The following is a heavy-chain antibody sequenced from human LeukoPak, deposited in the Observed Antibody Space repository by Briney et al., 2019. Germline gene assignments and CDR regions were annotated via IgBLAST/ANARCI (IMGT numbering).Heavy chain of an antibody. V-gene: IGHV3-9*01. Sequence: PGGSLRLSCAASGFTFSNYNMNWVRQAPGKGLEWVSGISWNSGIIGYADSVKGRFTTSRDNAKNSLYLQMNSLRPEDTALYYCTKDSVAMVTTSDYWGQGTLVTVSS. CDR2: ISWNSGII. D-gene: IGHD5-18*01. CDR1: GFTFSNYN. J-gene: IGHJ4*02. CDR3: TKDSVAMVTTSDY.